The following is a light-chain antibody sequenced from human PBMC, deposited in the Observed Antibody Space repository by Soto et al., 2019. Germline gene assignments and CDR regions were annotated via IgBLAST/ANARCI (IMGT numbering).Light chain of an antibody. CDR3: SSYTSSMTNV. V-gene: IGLV2-14*03. Sequence: QSALTQPASVSGSPGQSITISCTGTSSDVGGYNSVSWYQHHPGKAPKLIFYDVGDRPSGVSYRSSGSKSGNTASLTISGLQAADEADYFCSSYTSSMTNVFGSGTKVTVL. CDR2: DVG. J-gene: IGLJ1*01. CDR1: SSDVGGYNS.